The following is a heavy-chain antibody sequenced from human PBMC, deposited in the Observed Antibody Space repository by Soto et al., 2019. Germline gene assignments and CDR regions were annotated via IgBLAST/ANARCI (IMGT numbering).Heavy chain of an antibody. Sequence: SETLSLTCTVSGGSISSSSYYWGWIRQPPGKGLEWIGSIYYSGSTYYNPSLKSRVTISVDTSKNQFSLKLSSVTAADTAVYYRARQSRYYGSGSYYPREDYWGQGTLVTVSS. D-gene: IGHD3-10*01. J-gene: IGHJ4*02. V-gene: IGHV4-39*01. CDR3: ARQSRYYGSGSYYPREDY. CDR1: GGSISSSSYY. CDR2: IYYSGST.